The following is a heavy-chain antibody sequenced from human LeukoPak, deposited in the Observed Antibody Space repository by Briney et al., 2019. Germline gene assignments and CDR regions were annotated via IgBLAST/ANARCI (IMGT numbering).Heavy chain of an antibody. V-gene: IGHV3-23*01. Sequence: GGSLRLSCAASGFTFSSYAMSWVRQAPEKGLEWVSAISGSGGATYYADSVKGRFTISRDNSKNTLYLQMNSLRVEDTAGYYCAKSGYCSSTSCPFDYWGQGTLVTVSS. CDR3: AKSGYCSSTSCPFDY. D-gene: IGHD2-2*01. J-gene: IGHJ4*02. CDR1: GFTFSSYA. CDR2: ISGSGGAT.